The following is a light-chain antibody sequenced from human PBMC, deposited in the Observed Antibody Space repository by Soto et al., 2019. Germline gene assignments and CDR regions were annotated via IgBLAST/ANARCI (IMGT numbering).Light chain of an antibody. CDR3: LQRIKWPLT. CDR1: QNINSY. CDR2: TVS. V-gene: IGKV1-39*01. J-gene: IGKJ4*01. Sequence: DIQMTQSPSSLSASVGDRVTITCRTSQNINSYLNWYQHKPGKAPKLLIYTVSNLQCGVPSRFSGSGSGTDFTLTISSLQPEDFAVYHCLQRIKWPLTFGGGTKVDIK.